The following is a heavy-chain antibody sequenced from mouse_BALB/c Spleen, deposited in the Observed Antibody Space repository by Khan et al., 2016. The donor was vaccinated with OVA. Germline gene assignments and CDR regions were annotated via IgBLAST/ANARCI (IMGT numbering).Heavy chain of an antibody. CDR2: IYPGNTDT. J-gene: IGHJ3*01. V-gene: IGHV1-5*01. CDR3: TRRNWDVAWFAY. CDR1: GYTFTSYW. D-gene: IGHD4-1*01. Sequence: VQLQQSGTVLARPGASVKMSCKASGYTFTSYWIHWIKQRPGQGLEWIGDIYPGNTDTNYNQKFKGKTKLTAVTSTRTAYMELSSLTNEDSAVYYCTRRNWDVAWFAYWGQGTLVTVSA.